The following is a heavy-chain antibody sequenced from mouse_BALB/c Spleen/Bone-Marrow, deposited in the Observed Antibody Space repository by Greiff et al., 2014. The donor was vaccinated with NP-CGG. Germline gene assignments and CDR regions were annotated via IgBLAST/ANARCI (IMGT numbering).Heavy chain of an antibody. CDR1: GYTFTNYW. J-gene: IGHJ3*01. D-gene: IGHD3-2*01. CDR2: IYPGGGYT. Sequence: QVQLKESGAELVRPGTSVKMSCKAAGYTFTNYWIGWIKQRPGHGLEWIGDIYPGGGYTNYNEKFQGKATLTADTSSSTAYMQLSSLTSEDSAIFYCAIRGDISGYGFAYWGQGTLVTVSA. V-gene: IGHV1-63*02. CDR3: AIRGDISGYGFAY.